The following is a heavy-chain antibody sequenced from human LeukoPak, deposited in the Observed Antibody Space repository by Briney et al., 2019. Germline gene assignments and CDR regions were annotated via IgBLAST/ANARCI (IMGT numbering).Heavy chain of an antibody. V-gene: IGHV3-74*01. CDR3: VVGGSPGY. D-gene: IGHD2-15*01. Sequence: GGSLRLSCAASGLAFSAYKMHWVRQAPRKGLVWVSRISTDGYTTDYADFVQGRFTASRDNTKNTWSLEMNSLRAEVTAVYYCVVGGSPGYWGQGTLVTVSS. J-gene: IGHJ4*02. CDR1: GLAFSAYK. CDR2: ISTDGYTT.